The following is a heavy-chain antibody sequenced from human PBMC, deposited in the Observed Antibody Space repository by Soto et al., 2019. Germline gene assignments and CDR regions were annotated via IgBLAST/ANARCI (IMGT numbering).Heavy chain of an antibody. J-gene: IGHJ4*02. D-gene: IGHD1-26*01. V-gene: IGHV1-3*01. Sequence: ASVKVSCKASGYTFTSYAMHWVRQAPGQRLEWMGWINAGNGNTKYSQKFQGRVTITRDTSASTAYMELSSLRSEDTAVYYCATAPGVGATLVYFDYWGQGTLVTVSS. CDR1: GYTFTSYA. CDR3: ATAPGVGATLVYFDY. CDR2: INAGNGNT.